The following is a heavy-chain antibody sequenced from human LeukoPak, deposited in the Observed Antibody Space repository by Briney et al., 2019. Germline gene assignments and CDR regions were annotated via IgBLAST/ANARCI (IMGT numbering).Heavy chain of an antibody. Sequence: GGSVRHSCAASGFDFKNFAISWARQAPGKGLEWVSAISGSGVSTYYADSVKGRFTISRDNSKNTLHLQMNSLRAEDTAVYYCAKGVLWFGNYYYYGMDLWAERTRVTVSS. D-gene: IGHD3-10*01. V-gene: IGHV3-23*01. CDR3: AKGVLWFGNYYYYGMDL. CDR1: GFDFKNFA. J-gene: IGHJ6*01. CDR2: ISGSGVST.